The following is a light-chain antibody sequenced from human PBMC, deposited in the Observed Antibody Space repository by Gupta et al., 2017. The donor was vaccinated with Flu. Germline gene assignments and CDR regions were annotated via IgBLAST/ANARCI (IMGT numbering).Light chain of an antibody. V-gene: IGKV2-30*01. CDR3: MQGEYCPGA. Sequence: VALGKSASISCRSSQGRVYSDGSTGLDLCQQRPGQSPRRLIYLVSHRDAGVPYRFSGSGWGTDFTLKISRVEAEDGGKYDGMQGEYCPGAFGRGTKVEIK. J-gene: IGKJ1*01. CDR1: QGRVYSDGSTG. CDR2: LVS.